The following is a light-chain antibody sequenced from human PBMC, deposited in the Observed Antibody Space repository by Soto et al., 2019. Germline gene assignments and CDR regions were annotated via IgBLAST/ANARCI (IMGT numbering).Light chain of an antibody. V-gene: IGKV3-20*01. Sequence: IGLTHSPSTLALFPGERATISCRASHIVSIYLAWYQQKAGQTPSLLIYGATNRGTGIPDRCSSSGSGTDFPPTISRLEPEDFTVYYCHQYGSSGTFGQGTKVDI. CDR3: HQYGSSGT. CDR2: GAT. CDR1: HIVSIY. J-gene: IGKJ1*01.